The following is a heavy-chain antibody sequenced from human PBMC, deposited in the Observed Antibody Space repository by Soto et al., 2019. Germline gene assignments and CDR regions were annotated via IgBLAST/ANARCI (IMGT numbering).Heavy chain of an antibody. CDR2: IVPIFGTT. CDR1: GGTFSRYS. V-gene: IGHV1-69*01. CDR3: ARPYEGGYSSNHHYYYALDV. D-gene: IGHD3-22*01. J-gene: IGHJ6*02. Sequence: QVQLVQSGAEVKKPGSSVKVYCKISGGTFSRYSIRWVRQAPGPGLEWMGGIVPIFGTTNYAQKFQDRVTITTDESATTAHMELSNLRAEDTAVYYCARPYEGGYSSNHHYYYALDVWGQGTAVTVSS.